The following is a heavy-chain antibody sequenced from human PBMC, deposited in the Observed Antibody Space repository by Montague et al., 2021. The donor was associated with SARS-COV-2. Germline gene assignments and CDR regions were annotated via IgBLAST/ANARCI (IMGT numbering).Heavy chain of an antibody. Sequence: SETLSLTCTVSGGSISNSRSYWGWVRQLPGKGLEYIGSIYYMGTTYYNPSLKSRVTVSLDTSKNQFSLQLSSVTATDTAVYYCARHDPNYGGRGGNFEHWGQGTLAIVSS. J-gene: IGHJ1*01. D-gene: IGHD2-21*01. V-gene: IGHV4-39*01. CDR1: GGSISNSRSY. CDR3: ARHDPNYGGRGGNFEH. CDR2: IYYMGTT.